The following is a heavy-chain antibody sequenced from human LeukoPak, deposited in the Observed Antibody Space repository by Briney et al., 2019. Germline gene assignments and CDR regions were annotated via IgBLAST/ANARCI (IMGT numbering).Heavy chain of an antibody. J-gene: IGHJ3*02. CDR1: GFTLSPYT. CDR2: ISSSSTYL. CDR3: ARRSYCGGDCYGSDAFDI. V-gene: IGHV3-21*01. Sequence: GGSLRLSCAASGFTLSPYTMNWVRQAPGKGLEWVSSISSSSTYLDYADSLKGRFTISRDNAKNSLYLQMNSLRAEDTAVYYCARRSYCGGDCYGSDAFDIWGQGTMVTVSS. D-gene: IGHD2-21*02.